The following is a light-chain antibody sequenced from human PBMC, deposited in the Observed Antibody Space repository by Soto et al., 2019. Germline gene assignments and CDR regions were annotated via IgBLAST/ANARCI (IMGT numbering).Light chain of an antibody. Sequence: EIVMTQSPATLSVSPGEGVTLSCRASQSVSDNLAWYQQRPGQAHRLLIYRASTRATGIPARFSGSGSGTDFTLTISGLQSEDFAVYYCQQYNDWPPFTFGQGTKVEIK. V-gene: IGKV3-15*01. CDR3: QQYNDWPPFT. CDR2: RAS. J-gene: IGKJ2*01. CDR1: QSVSDN.